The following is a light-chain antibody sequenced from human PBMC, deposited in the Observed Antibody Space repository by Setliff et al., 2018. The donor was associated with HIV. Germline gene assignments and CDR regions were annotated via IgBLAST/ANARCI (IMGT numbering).Light chain of an antibody. V-gene: IGLV2-14*01. J-gene: IGLJ1*01. CDR2: EVR. CDR3: GSYAITNTLP. Sequence: QSALTQPASVSGSPGQSITISCTGTSSDVGGYSHVSWYQQHPGKAPKPIIYEVRNRPSGVSNRFSGSKSGNTASLTISGLQTEDEADYYCGSYAITNTLPFGTGTKVTVL. CDR1: SSDVGGYSH.